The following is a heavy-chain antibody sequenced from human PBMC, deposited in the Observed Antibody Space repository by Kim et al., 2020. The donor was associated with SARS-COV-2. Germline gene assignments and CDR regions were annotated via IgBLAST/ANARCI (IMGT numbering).Heavy chain of an antibody. Sequence: TYYGTSVKGRVDISRDDSKNSVYLQMSRLKVEDTAVYHCADVGAAGGLGLWGQRTLVTVSS. D-gene: IGHD1-26*01. CDR3: ADVGAAGGLGL. CDR2: T. J-gene: IGHJ4*02. V-gene: IGHV3-72*01.